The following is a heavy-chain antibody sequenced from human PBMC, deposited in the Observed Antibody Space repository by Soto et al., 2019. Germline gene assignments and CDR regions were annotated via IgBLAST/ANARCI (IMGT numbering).Heavy chain of an antibody. V-gene: IGHV3-30*04. CDR1: GFTFSPNS. J-gene: IGHJ5*02. Sequence: QMQLVESGGGVVQPGRSLRLSCIASGFTFSPNSMHWVRQAPGKGLEWVAVVSYDGKNQHYGDPVKGRFTISRDNSKNTLYLQMNSLTCEDTAVYYCARGMTVFGFDPWGQGTLVSVSS. CDR3: ARGMTVFGFDP. D-gene: IGHD2-21*02. CDR2: VSYDGKNQ.